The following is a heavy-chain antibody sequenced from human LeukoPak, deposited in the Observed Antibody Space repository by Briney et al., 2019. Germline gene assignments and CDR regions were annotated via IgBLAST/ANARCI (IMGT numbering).Heavy chain of an antibody. Sequence: ASVKVSCKASGYTFTGYYMHWVRQAPGQGLEWMGWINPNSGGTNYAQKFQGRVTMTRDTSISTAYMELSRLRSDDTAAYYCARDGVDIVVAPAAAWYYYYYMDVWGKGTTVTVSS. CDR2: INPNSGGT. CDR3: ARDGVDIVVAPAAAWYYYYYMDV. CDR1: GYTFTGYY. D-gene: IGHD2-2*01. V-gene: IGHV1-2*02. J-gene: IGHJ6*03.